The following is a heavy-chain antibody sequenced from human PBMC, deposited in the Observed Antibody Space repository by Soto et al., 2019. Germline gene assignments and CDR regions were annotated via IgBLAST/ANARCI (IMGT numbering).Heavy chain of an antibody. J-gene: IGHJ4*02. V-gene: IGHV3-7*03. Sequence: GGSLRLSCVASGFTFLSSFMGGGRQAPGKGLEWVANINQDGGGTYYVDSVEGRFTISRDNAKDSLYLQMNSPRGEDTAVYYCARYFRGSGRYFFDYWGQGTLVTVSS. CDR3: ARYFRGSGRYFFDY. CDR1: GFTFLSSF. CDR2: INQDGGGT. D-gene: IGHD6-19*01.